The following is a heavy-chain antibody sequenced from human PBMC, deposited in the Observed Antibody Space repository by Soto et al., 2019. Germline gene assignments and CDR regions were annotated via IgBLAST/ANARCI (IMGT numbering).Heavy chain of an antibody. CDR3: AREEFYVFLTVTPVYYYFYVRYV. J-gene: IGHJ6*02. Sequence: SVKVSCKASGGTFSSYAISWVRQAPGQGLEWMGRIIPIFGTANYAQKFQGRVTITADESTSTAYMELSSLRSEDTAVYYCAREEFYVFLTVTPVYYYFYVRYVGAQGTTVPVPS. D-gene: IGHD3-9*01. V-gene: IGHV1-69*13. CDR1: GGTFSSYA. CDR2: IIPIFGTA.